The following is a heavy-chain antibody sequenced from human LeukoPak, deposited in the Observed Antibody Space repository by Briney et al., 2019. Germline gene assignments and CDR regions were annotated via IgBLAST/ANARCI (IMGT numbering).Heavy chain of an antibody. J-gene: IGHJ5*02. CDR1: GFTFSNYW. D-gene: IGHD3-10*01. CDR2: INSDGSST. V-gene: IGHV3-74*01. Sequence: GGSLRLPCAASGFTFSNYWMHWVRRAPGKGLVWVSRINSDGSSTNYADSVKGRFTISRDNVKNTLYLQMNSLRDDDTAVYYCAREVGAAQWFDPWGQGTLVTVSS. CDR3: AREVGAAQWFDP.